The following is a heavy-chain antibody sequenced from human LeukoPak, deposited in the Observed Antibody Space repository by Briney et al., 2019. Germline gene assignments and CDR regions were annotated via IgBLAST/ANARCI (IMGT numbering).Heavy chain of an antibody. V-gene: IGHV3-23*01. CDR1: GFTFSSYA. CDR2: ISGSGGST. CDR3: AKPLGAYSGSYYTAFDI. D-gene: IGHD1-26*01. Sequence: GGSLRLSCAASGFTFSSYAMSWVRQAPGKGLEWVSAISGSGGSTYYADSVKGRFTTSRDNSKNTLYLQMNSLRAEDTAVYYCAKPLGAYSGSYYTAFDIWGQGTMVTVSS. J-gene: IGHJ3*02.